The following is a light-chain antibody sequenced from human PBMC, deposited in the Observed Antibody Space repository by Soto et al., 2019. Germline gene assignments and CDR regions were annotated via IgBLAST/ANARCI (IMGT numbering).Light chain of an antibody. CDR2: EVN. CDR1: SGDIGAYNY. V-gene: IGLV2-8*01. CDR3: GAHAGSNTCV. J-gene: IGLJ3*02. Sequence: QSALTQSPSASASPGQSVTISCTGSSGDIGAYNYVSWYQQHPGKAPKLIIYEVNKRPSGVPDRFSGSKSGITASLTVSGLQADDEADYYCGAHAGSNTCVFGVGTKLTVL.